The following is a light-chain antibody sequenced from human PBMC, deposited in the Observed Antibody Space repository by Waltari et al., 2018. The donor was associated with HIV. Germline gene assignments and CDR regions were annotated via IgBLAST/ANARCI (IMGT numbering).Light chain of an antibody. CDR1: QAISES. CDR2: GAS. J-gene: IGKJ1*01. CDR3: HQYYNVPQT. V-gene: IGKV1-NL1*01. Sequence: DIRMTQSPSFLSASVGDRVTITCRASQAISESLAWYQQRQGEAPKLLLFGASRLDTGVPFRFSGSGSGTNFSLFINGLHPGDFAIYYCHQYYNVPQTFGQGTKV.